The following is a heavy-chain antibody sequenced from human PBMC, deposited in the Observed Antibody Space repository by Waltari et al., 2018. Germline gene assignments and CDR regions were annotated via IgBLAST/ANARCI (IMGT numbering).Heavy chain of an antibody. CDR3: AILIAAAAPDDAFDI. CDR2: INSDGSST. D-gene: IGHD6-13*01. J-gene: IGHJ3*02. Sequence: EVQLVESGGGLVQPGGSLRLSCAASGFTFRSYWMHWIRQPPGKGLVWVSRINSDGSSTSYADSVKGRFTISRDNAKNTLYLQMNSLRAEDTAVYYCAILIAAAAPDDAFDIWGQGTMVTVSS. CDR1: GFTFRSYW. V-gene: IGHV3-74*01.